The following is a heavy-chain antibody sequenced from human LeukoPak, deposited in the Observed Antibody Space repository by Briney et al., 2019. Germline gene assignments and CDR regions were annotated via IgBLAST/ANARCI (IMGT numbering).Heavy chain of an antibody. D-gene: IGHD1-26*01. J-gene: IGHJ4*02. Sequence: ASVKVSCKASGYTFTGYYMHWVRQAPGQGLEWMGWINPNSGGTNYAQKFQGRVTMTRDTSISTAYMELSRLRSDDTAVYYCARDFAIVGATYFDYWGQGTLVTVSS. CDR1: GYTFTGYY. V-gene: IGHV1-2*02. CDR3: ARDFAIVGATYFDY. CDR2: INPNSGGT.